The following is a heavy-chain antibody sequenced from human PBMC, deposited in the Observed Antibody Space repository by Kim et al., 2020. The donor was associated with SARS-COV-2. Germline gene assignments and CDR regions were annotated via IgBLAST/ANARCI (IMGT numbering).Heavy chain of an antibody. Sequence: GGSLRLSCAASGFTFSSYAMHWVRQAPGKGLEWVAVIWYDGSNKYYADSVKGRFTISRDNSKNTLYLQMNSLRAEDTAVYYCAKIPPGIAAAGTPHFDYWGQGTLVTVSS. CDR1: GFTFSSYA. D-gene: IGHD6-13*01. V-gene: IGHV3-33*06. J-gene: IGHJ4*02. CDR2: IWYDGSNK. CDR3: AKIPPGIAAAGTPHFDY.